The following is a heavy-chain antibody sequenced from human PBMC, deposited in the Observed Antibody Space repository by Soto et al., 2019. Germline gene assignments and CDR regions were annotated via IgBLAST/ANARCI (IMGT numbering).Heavy chain of an antibody. CDR1: SGSISSSNW. CDR3: TTGSGWLVDY. Sequence: SETLSLTCAVSSGSISSSNWWSWVRQPPGKGLEWIGEICHSGSTNYNPSLKSRVTMSLDTSKNQFSLNLSSVTAADTAMYYCTTGSGWLVDYWGQGALVTVSS. D-gene: IGHD6-19*01. V-gene: IGHV4-4*02. CDR2: ICHSGST. J-gene: IGHJ4*02.